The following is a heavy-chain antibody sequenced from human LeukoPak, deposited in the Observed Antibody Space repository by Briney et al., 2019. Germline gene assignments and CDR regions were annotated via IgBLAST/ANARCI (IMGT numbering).Heavy chain of an antibody. D-gene: IGHD4-11*01. CDR2: INHSGST. V-gene: IGHV4-34*01. Sequence: SETLSLTCAVYGGSFSGYYWSWIRQPPGKGLEWIGEINHSGSTNYNPSLKSRVTISVDTSKNQFSLKLSSVTAADTAVYYCARGGTLMTTVAGNFDYWGQGTLVTVSS. J-gene: IGHJ4*02. CDR3: ARGGTLMTTVAGNFDY. CDR1: GGSFSGYY.